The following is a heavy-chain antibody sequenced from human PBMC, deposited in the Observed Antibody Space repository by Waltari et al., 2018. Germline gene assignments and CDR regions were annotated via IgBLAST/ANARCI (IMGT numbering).Heavy chain of an antibody. CDR1: GGSFSGSY. D-gene: IGHD1-1*01. Sequence: QVQLQQWGAGLLKPSETLSLTCAVYGGSFSGSYWSWIRQPPGKGLEWIGEINHSGSTNYNPSLKSRVTISVDTSKNQFSLKLSSVTAADTAVYYCARGRRAGAAFDIWGQGTMVTVSS. V-gene: IGHV4-34*01. CDR3: ARGRRAGAAFDI. CDR2: INHSGST. J-gene: IGHJ3*02.